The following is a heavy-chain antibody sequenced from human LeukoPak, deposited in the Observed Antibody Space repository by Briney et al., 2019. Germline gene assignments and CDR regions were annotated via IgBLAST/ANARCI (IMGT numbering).Heavy chain of an antibody. V-gene: IGHV1-8*01. CDR3: ARSHTQKEFCGGGRCYPTVWWFDP. Sequence: RASVKVSCKASGDTFINNDINWVRQAPGQGLEWMAWIDPKNGNRVYAQNFQGRVTITTDISINTAYLELSSLRSEDTAVYYCARSHTQKEFCGGGRCYPTVWWFDPWGQGTLVTVSS. CDR1: GDTFINND. J-gene: IGHJ5*02. CDR2: IDPKNGNR. D-gene: IGHD2-15*01.